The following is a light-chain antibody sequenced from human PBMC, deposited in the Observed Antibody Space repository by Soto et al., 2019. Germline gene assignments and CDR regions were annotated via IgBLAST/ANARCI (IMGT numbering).Light chain of an antibody. V-gene: IGKV1-8*01. CDR3: QQSYSSPPT. J-gene: IGKJ1*01. CDR1: QGISSY. Sequence: AIRMTQSPSSLSASTGDRVTINCRASQGISSYLAWYQQKPGKAPKLLIYAASTLQSGVPSRFSGSGSGTDFTLTISCLQSEDFATYYCQQSYSSPPTFGQGTKVDIK. CDR2: AAS.